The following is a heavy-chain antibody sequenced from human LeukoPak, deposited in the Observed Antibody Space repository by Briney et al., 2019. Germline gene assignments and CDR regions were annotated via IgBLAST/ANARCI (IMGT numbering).Heavy chain of an antibody. CDR2: ISASGGNP. CDR3: AKDGYYCSSTSCYPDN. CDR1: GFTFSSYA. V-gene: IGHV3-23*01. Sequence: GGSLRLSCIASGFTFSSYAMSWVRQAPGKGLEWVSAISASGGNPYYADSVRGRFTISRDNSKNTLYLQMNSLRAEDTAVYYCAKDGYYCSSTSCYPDNWGQGTLVTVSS. J-gene: IGHJ4*02. D-gene: IGHD2-2*01.